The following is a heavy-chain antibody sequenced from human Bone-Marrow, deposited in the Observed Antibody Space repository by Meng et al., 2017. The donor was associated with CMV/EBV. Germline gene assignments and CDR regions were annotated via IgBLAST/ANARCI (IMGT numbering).Heavy chain of an antibody. CDR3: ATPGVAAADFDY. J-gene: IGHJ4*02. CDR1: GFTFSSYA. CDR2: ISYDGSNK. Sequence: GESLKISCAASGFTFSSYALHWVRQAPGKGLEWVALISYDGSNKYYADSVKGRFTISRDNSKNTLYLQMSSLRVEDTAMYYCATPGVAAADFDYWGQGTLVTVSS. D-gene: IGHD6-25*01. V-gene: IGHV3-30*04.